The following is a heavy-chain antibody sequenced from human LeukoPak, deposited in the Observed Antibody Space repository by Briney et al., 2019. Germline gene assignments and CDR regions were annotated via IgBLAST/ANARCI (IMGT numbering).Heavy chain of an antibody. J-gene: IGHJ4*02. CDR2: ITPNASET. CDR1: GFTFTTSW. CDR3: ARDRAFKAFDY. V-gene: IGHV3-7*01. Sequence: GGSLRLSCSASGFTFTTSWMNCVRQAPGKGLEWLASITPNASETYYVDSVRGRFTISRDDDKNSVYLQMNSLRAEDTAVYFCARDRAFKAFDYWGQGNLVSVSS.